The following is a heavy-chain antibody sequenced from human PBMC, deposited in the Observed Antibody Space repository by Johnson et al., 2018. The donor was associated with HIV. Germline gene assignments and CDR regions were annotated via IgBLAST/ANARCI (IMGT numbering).Heavy chain of an antibody. Sequence: QVQLVESGGGVVQPGGSLRLSCAASGFTFSSYGMHWVRQAPGKGLEGVAFIRYDGSNKYYADSVKGRFTISRDNSKNTLYLQMNSLRAEDTAVYYCAKDYEWFGEFVDAFDIWGQGTMVTVSS. CDR1: GFTFSSYG. CDR2: IRYDGSNK. D-gene: IGHD3-10*01. V-gene: IGHV3-30*02. J-gene: IGHJ3*02. CDR3: AKDYEWFGEFVDAFDI.